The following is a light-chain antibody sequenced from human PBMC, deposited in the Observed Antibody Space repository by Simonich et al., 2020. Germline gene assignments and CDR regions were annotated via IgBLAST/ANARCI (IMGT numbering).Light chain of an antibody. CDR2: EGS. V-gene: IGLV2-23*01. Sequence: QSALTQPASVSGSHGQSITISCTGTSSAVGSYNLVSWYQQHPGKAPKLMIYEGSKRPSGVSNRFSGAKSGNTASLTISGLQAEDEADYYGCSYAGSSTYVFGTGTKVTVL. CDR3: CSYAGSSTYV. CDR1: SSAVGSYNL. J-gene: IGLJ1*01.